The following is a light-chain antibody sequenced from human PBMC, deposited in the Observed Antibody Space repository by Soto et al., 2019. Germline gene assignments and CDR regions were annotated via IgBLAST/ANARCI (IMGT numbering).Light chain of an antibody. Sequence: QAVVTQEPSLTVSPGGTVTLTCASSTGAVTSGHFPFWFQQKPGQAPRTLIYDTTNKHSWTPARFSGSLLGGKAALTLSGAQPEDEADYYCFLSYSGSWVFGGGTKLTVL. V-gene: IGLV7-46*01. CDR3: FLSYSGSWV. CDR2: DTT. CDR1: TGAVTSGHF. J-gene: IGLJ3*02.